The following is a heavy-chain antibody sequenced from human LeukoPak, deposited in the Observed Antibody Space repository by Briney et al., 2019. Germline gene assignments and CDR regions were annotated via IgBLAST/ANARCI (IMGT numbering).Heavy chain of an antibody. J-gene: IGHJ4*02. CDR3: ARERRPTYYDFWSGYYI. CDR1: GGSISGSSYY. D-gene: IGHD3-3*01. Sequence: PSETLSLTCTVSGGSISGSSYYWGWIRPPPGKGLEWIGEINHSGSTNYNPSLKSRVTISVDTSKNQFSLKLSSVTAADTAVYYCARERRPTYYDFWSGYYIWGQGTLVTVSS. V-gene: IGHV4-39*02. CDR2: INHSGST.